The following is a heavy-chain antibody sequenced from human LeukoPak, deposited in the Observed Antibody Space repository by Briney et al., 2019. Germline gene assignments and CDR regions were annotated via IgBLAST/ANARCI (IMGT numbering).Heavy chain of an antibody. J-gene: IGHJ4*02. CDR1: GGSIRSYY. CDR2: IYYSGST. Sequence: SETLSLTCTVPGGSIRSYYWSWIRQPPGKGLEWFGYIYYSGSTMYNPSLKSRVTISVDTSKKQFSLKLRSATAADTAVYYCALGYCINGVCYGLDYWGQGTLVTVSS. CDR3: ALGYCINGVCYGLDY. D-gene: IGHD2-8*01. V-gene: IGHV4-59*01.